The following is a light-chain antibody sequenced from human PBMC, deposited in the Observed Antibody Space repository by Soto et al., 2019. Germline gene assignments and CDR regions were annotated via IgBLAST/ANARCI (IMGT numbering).Light chain of an antibody. CDR2: GAF. Sequence: EIVMTQSPATLSVSPGETATRSCSASQSVSYNLAWYQQKPGQGPRLLIYGAFTRATGIPARFSGSGSGTEFTLTISSLQSEDFAVYYCQQYKNWPPLTFGGGTKVEIK. CDR1: QSVSYN. V-gene: IGKV3-15*01. CDR3: QQYKNWPPLT. J-gene: IGKJ4*01.